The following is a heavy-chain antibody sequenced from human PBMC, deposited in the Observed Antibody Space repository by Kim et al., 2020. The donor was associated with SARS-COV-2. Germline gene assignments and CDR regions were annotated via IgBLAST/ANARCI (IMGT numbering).Heavy chain of an antibody. J-gene: IGHJ6*02. V-gene: IGHV4-34*01. CDR1: GGSFSGYY. D-gene: IGHD6-13*01. CDR3: ARGRHPPQTFKYSSRPLSGMDV. Sequence: SETLSLTCAVYGGSFSGYYWSWIRQPPGKGLEWIGEINHSGSTNYNPSLKSRVTISVDTSKNQFSLKLSSLTAADTAVYYLARGRHPPQTFKYSSRPLSGMDVWGQGTTVTVSS. CDR2: INHSGST.